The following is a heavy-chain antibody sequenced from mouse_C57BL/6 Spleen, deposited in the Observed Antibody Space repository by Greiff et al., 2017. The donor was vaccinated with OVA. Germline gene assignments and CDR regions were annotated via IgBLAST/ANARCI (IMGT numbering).Heavy chain of an antibody. CDR1: GFTFSDYG. V-gene: IGHV5-17*01. J-gene: IGHJ1*03. Sequence: VQLQQSGGGLVKPGGSLKLSCAASGFTFSDYGMHWVRQAPEKGLEWVAYISSGSSTIYYADTVKGRFTISRDNAKNTLFLQMTSLRSEDTAMYYCARARYFDVWGTGTTVTVSS. CDR2: ISSGSSTI. CDR3: ARARYFDV.